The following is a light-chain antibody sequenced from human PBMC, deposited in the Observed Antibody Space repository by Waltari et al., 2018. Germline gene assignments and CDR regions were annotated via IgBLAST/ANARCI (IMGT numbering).Light chain of an antibody. CDR2: GAS. Sequence: VLTQSPGTLSLSPGERATLSCRASESIGRSLAWDQQKPGQAPRLLIYGASTGATGITDRFSGSGSGTDFSLTISRLEPEDFEVYYCQHYVRLPVTFGQGTRVEI. V-gene: IGKV3-20*01. J-gene: IGKJ1*01. CDR3: QHYVRLPVT. CDR1: ESIGRS.